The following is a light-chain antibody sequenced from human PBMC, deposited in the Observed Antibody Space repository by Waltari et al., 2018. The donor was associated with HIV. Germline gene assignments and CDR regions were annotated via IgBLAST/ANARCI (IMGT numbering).Light chain of an antibody. CDR1: VRAKNC. V-gene: IGLV3-27*01. J-gene: IGLJ3*02. CDR2: KDS. Sequence: SYELTHPSSVSVSPGQTARFTGSGVVRAKNCARWFQQQPGQAPVLVIYKDSERPSGIPERFSGSSSETTVTLTISGAQVEDEADYYCYSAADNNLRVFGGGTKLTVL. CDR3: YSAADNNLRV.